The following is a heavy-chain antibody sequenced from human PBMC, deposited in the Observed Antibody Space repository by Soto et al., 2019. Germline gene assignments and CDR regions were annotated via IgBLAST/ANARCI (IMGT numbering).Heavy chain of an antibody. Sequence: EVQLVESGGGLVQPGGSLRLSCAASGFNVSDNYMNWVRQAPGKGLEWVSLIYSGGSTYYADSVKGRCTISRDNSKNTLYFQMNSLRAEDTAVYYCARDPVGWNADPGNWGQGTLVTVSS. J-gene: IGHJ4*02. D-gene: IGHD1-1*01. CDR3: ARDPVGWNADPGN. CDR1: GFNVSDNY. V-gene: IGHV3-66*01. CDR2: IYSGGST.